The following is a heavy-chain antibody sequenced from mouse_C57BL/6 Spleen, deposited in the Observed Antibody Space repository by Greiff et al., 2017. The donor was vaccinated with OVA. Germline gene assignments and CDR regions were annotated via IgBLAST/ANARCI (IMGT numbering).Heavy chain of an antibody. V-gene: IGHV2-2*01. CDR3: ARIGYSNYAYAMDY. D-gene: IGHD2-5*01. CDR1: GFSLTSYG. CDR2: IWRGGST. J-gene: IGHJ4*01. Sequence: QVQLKESGPGLVQPSQSLSITCTVSGFSLTSYGVHWVRQSPGKGLEWLGVIWRGGSTDYNAAFISRLSISKDNSKSQVFFKMNSLQADDTAIYYCARIGYSNYAYAMDYWGQGTSVTVSS.